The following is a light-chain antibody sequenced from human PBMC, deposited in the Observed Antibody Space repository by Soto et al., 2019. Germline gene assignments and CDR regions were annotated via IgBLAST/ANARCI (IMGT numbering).Light chain of an antibody. CDR3: QSYDSSLSGYV. V-gene: IGLV1-40*01. CDR2: GNS. J-gene: IGLJ1*01. Sequence: QSVLTQPPSVSGAPGQRVTISCTGSSSNIGAGYDVHWYQQLPGTAPKLLIYGNSNRPSGVPDRFSGSKSRTSASLAITGLQAEDEAYYYCQSYDSSLSGYVFGTGTKVTVL. CDR1: SSNIGAGYD.